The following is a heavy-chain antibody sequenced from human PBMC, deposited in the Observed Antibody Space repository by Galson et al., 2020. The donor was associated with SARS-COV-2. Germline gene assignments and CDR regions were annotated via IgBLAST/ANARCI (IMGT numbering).Heavy chain of an antibody. D-gene: IGHD3-16*02. CDR3: ATDSITFGGVIVQPKLAFGY. Sequence: SETLSLTCTVSGGSISSSSYYWGWIRQPPGKGLEWIGSIYYSGSTYYNPSLKSRVTISVDTSKNQFSLKLSPVTAADTAVYYCATDSITFGGVIVQPKLAFGYWGQGTLVTVSS. V-gene: IGHV4-39*07. J-gene: IGHJ4*02. CDR2: IYYSGST. CDR1: GGSISSSSYY.